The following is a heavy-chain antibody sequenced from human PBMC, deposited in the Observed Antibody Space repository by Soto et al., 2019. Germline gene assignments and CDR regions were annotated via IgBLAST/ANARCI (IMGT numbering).Heavy chain of an antibody. Sequence: QVQLVESGGGVVQPGRSLRLSCAASGFTFSSYGMYWVRQAPGKGLEWVAVISYDGSNKYYADSVKGRFTISRDNSKNTLYLQMNSLRAEDTAVYYCAKWAYCSSTSCYSMWYYYGMDVW. V-gene: IGHV3-30*18. J-gene: IGHJ6*01. CDR3: AKWAYCSSTSCYSMWYYYGMDV. D-gene: IGHD2-2*02. CDR2: ISYDGSNK. CDR1: GFTFSSYG.